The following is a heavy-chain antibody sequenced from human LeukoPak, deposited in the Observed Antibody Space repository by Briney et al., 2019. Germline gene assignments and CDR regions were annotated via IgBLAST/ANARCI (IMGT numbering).Heavy chain of an antibody. CDR3: ARHMDWSFDY. V-gene: IGHV3-7*01. J-gene: IGHJ4*02. Sequence: PGWSLRLSCAPSGFTFSTYWMTWVRHSPGKGLEWVASIYPDGSEKYYVDSVKGRFTISRDNAKNSLYLQMNNLRAEDTAVYYCARHMDWSFDYWGQGTLVTVAS. CDR1: GFTFSTYW. CDR2: IYPDGSEK. D-gene: IGHD2-2*03.